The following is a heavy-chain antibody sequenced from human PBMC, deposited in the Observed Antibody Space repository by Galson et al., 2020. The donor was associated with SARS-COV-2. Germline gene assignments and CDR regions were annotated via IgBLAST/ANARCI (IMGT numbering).Heavy chain of an antibody. CDR1: GYTFSKSG. D-gene: IGHD3-16*02. Sequence: ASVKVSCKASGYTFSKSGISWVRQAPGQGLEWMGWISAYNGNTKYAERLQGRVTMTTDISTSTAYMELRSLTSGDSAIYYCARDNIMITFGGLVDPYYSYGMDVGGQGTTVSVSS. J-gene: IGHJ6*02. V-gene: IGHV1-18*01. CDR2: ISAYNGNT. CDR3: ARDNIMITFGGLVDPYYSYGMDV.